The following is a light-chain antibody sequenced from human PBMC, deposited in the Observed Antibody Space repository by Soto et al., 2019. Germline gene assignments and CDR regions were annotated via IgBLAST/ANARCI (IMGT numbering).Light chain of an antibody. CDR1: QTVRNNY. CDR3: QQFSSYTLT. Sequence: EFVLTQSPGTLSLSPGERATLSCRASQTVRNNYLAWYQQKPGQAPRLLIYDASSRATGIPDRFSGGGSGTDFNLTISRLETEDFAVYECQQFSSYTLTFGGGTKLDIK. CDR2: DAS. J-gene: IGKJ4*01. V-gene: IGKV3-20*01.